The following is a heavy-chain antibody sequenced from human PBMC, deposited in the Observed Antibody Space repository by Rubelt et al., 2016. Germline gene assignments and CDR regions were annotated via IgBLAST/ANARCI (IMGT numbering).Heavy chain of an antibody. CDR2: INPNRGGT. D-gene: IGHD6-25*01. V-gene: IGHV1-2*02. CDR1: GYTFTGYY. Sequence: QVQLVQSGAEVKKPGASVKVSCKASGYTFTGYYMHWVRQAPGQGLGWMGWINPNRGGTNYARKFQGRVTRTRETSISTAYMELSRLRSDDTAVYYWSASAPTLFPLVSCENSPSDTSSVAVGCLAQDF. CDR3: SASAPTLFPLVSCENSPSDTSSVAVGCLAQDF. J-gene: IGHJ1*01.